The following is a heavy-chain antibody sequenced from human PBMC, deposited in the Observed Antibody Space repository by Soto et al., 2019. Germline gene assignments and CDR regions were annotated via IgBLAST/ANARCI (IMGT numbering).Heavy chain of an antibody. CDR2: ISSGSKTI. CDR1: GFTFSGYS. CDR3: AREDILGVRSFDY. Sequence: LRLSCAASGFTFSGYSVNWVRQAPGKGLEWVSYISSGSKTIYYAESVKGRFTVSRDNAMNSQYLQMNSLRDEDTAVYYCAREDILGVRSFDYWGQGTMVTV. D-gene: IGHD3-9*01. V-gene: IGHV3-48*02. J-gene: IGHJ4*02.